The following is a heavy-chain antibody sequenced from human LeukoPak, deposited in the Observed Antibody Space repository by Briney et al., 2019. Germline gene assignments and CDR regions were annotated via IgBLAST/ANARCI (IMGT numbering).Heavy chain of an antibody. V-gene: IGHV4-59*01. CDR2: IYYSGTT. J-gene: IGHJ4*02. CDR1: GGSISNYY. D-gene: IGHD6-13*01. Sequence: SETLSLTCTVSGGSISNYYWSWIRQPPGKGLEWIGYIYYSGTTNYNPSLKSRVTISVDTSKSQFSLKLNSVTAADTAVYYCARGVYIAAAQYAYWGQGTLVTVSS. CDR3: ARGVYIAAAQYAY.